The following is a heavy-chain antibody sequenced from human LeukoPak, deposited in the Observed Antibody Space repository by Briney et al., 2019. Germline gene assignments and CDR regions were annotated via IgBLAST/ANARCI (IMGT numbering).Heavy chain of an antibody. CDR1: GYTFTSYD. D-gene: IGHD2-15*01. V-gene: IGHV1-8*01. CDR3: ARGWQAKVAPDY. Sequence: GASVKVSCKASGYTFTSYDINWVRQATGQGLEWMGWMNPNSGNTGYAQKFQGRVTMTRNTSISTAYMELSSLRSDDTAVYYCARGWQAKVAPDYWGQGTLVTVSS. CDR2: MNPNSGNT. J-gene: IGHJ4*02.